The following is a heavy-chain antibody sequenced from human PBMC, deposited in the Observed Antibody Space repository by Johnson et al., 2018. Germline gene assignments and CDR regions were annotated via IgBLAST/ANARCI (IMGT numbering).Heavy chain of an antibody. Sequence: QVQLVLSGGGVVQPGRSLRLSCAASGFTFRSYAMHWVRPAPGKGLEWVAVISYDGSNTYSADSVKGRFTLSRDTSKNTRYLHMNSLRAEATAGDYCARDQGDIVVVPAAINYYYFYMDVWGKGTTVTVSS. J-gene: IGHJ6*03. CDR3: ARDQGDIVVVPAAINYYYFYMDV. CDR1: GFTFRSYA. D-gene: IGHD2-2*02. CDR2: ISYDGSNT. V-gene: IGHV3-30-3*01.